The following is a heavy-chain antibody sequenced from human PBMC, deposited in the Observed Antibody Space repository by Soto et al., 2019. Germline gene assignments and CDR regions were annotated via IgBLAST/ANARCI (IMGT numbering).Heavy chain of an antibody. Sequence: ASVKVSCKASGYTFTSYGISWVRQAPGPGLEWMGWISADNGNTNYAQKLQGRVTMTTDTSTSTAYMELRSLRSDDTAVYYCANTPTGPADPYYYYGMDVWGQGTTVTVSS. J-gene: IGHJ6*02. CDR2: ISADNGNT. D-gene: IGHD2-2*01. CDR1: GYTFTSYG. CDR3: ANTPTGPADPYYYYGMDV. V-gene: IGHV1-18*04.